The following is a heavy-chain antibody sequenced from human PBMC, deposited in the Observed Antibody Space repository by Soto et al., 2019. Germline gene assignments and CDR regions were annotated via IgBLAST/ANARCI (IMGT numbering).Heavy chain of an antibody. J-gene: IGHJ6*02. V-gene: IGHV4-30-4*08. CDR3: AREDDGGDRDYYGLDV. D-gene: IGHD2-21*02. Sequence: SETLSLTCTVSGGSISSDNYHWTWIRQSPGKGLEWIGYIYYSGSIFYNPSFKSRVTISVDTSKNQFSLQLSSVTAADTAVYFCAREDDGGDRDYYGLDVWGQGTTVTVS. CDR2: IYYSGSI. CDR1: GGSISSDNYH.